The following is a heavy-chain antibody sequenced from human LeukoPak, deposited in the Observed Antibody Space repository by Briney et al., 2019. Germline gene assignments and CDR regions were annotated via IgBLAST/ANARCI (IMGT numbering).Heavy chain of an antibody. V-gene: IGHV3-48*02. CDR2: ISGSSNTI. J-gene: IGHJ4*02. Sequence: GGSLRLSCAASGFTFSSYSMNWVRQAPGEGLEWVSYISGSSNTIYYADSVKGRFTISRDTAKNSLYLQMNSLRDEDSAVYYCARGYCSSNSCDFDYWGQGTLVTAAS. CDR3: ARGYCSSNSCDFDY. D-gene: IGHD2-2*01. CDR1: GFTFSSYS.